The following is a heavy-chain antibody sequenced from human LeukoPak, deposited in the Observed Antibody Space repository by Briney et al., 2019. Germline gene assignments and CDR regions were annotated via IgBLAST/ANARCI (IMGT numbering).Heavy chain of an antibody. D-gene: IGHD4-17*01. CDR2: ISAYNGNT. CDR1: GYTFTSYG. CDR3: ARGPHDYGDYYYYYGMDV. Sequence: GASVKVSFKASGYTFTSYGISWVRQAPGQGLEWMGWISAYNGNTNYAQKLQGRVTMTTDTSTSTAYMELRSLRSDDTAVYYCARGPHDYGDYYYYYGMDVWGQGTTVTVSS. J-gene: IGHJ6*02. V-gene: IGHV1-18*01.